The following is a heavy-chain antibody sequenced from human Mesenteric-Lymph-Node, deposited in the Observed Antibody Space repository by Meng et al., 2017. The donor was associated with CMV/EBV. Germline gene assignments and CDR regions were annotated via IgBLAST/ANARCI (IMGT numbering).Heavy chain of an antibody. CDR1: GLTFSTHG. CDR3: AKDPRHYYDSSGYYC. V-gene: IGHV3-23*01. J-gene: IGHJ4*02. Sequence: GESLKISCAASGLTFSTHGMSWVRQAPGKGLEWLSHISADETTNYAASVKGRFSISRDNAKNTLYLQMNSLRAEDTAVYYCAKDPRHYYDSSGYYCWGQGTLVTVSS. CDR2: ISADETT. D-gene: IGHD3-22*01.